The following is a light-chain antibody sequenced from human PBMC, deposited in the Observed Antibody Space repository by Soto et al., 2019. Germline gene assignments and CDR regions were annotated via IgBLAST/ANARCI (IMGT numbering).Light chain of an antibody. Sequence: QSVLTQPPSASGTPGQRVTISCSGSSSHIGSNTVNWYQQLPGTAPKLLIYSNNQRPSGVTDRFSGSKSGTSASLAISGLQSADEADYYCAAWDDSLNGVVFGGGTKVTVL. CDR2: SNN. V-gene: IGLV1-44*01. CDR3: AAWDDSLNGVV. CDR1: SSHIGSNT. J-gene: IGLJ2*01.